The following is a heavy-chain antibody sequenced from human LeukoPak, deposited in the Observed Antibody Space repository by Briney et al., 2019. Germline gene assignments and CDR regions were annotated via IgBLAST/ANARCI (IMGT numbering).Heavy chain of an antibody. Sequence: GGSLRLSCAASGFTFSSYGMHWVRQAPGKGLEWVAVIWYDGSNKYYADSVKGRFTISRDNSKNTLYLQMNSLRAEDTAVYYCASQREAVAGPFDYWGQGTLVTFSS. CDR1: GFTFSSYG. V-gene: IGHV3-33*01. CDR2: IWYDGSNK. CDR3: ASQREAVAGPFDY. D-gene: IGHD6-19*01. J-gene: IGHJ4*02.